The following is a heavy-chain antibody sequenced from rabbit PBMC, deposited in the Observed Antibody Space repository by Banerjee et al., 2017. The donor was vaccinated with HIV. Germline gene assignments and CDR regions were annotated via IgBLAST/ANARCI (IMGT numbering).Heavy chain of an antibody. D-gene: IGHD6-1*01. CDR1: GFSFNNKYV. V-gene: IGHV1S45*01. J-gene: IGHJ3*01. Sequence: QEQLEESGGDLVKPEGSLTLTCTASGFSFNNKYVMCWVRQAPGKGLEWIGCIATGSGSAYYASWVISRFTISKTSSTTVTLQMTSLTAADTATYFCARNDGATGYGYALWGQGTLVTVS. CDR3: ARNDGATGYGYAL. CDR2: IATGSGSA.